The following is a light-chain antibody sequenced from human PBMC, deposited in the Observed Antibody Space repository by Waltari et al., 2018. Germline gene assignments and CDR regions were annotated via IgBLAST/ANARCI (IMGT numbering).Light chain of an antibody. CDR3: QQSYSTPWT. CDR1: QSISSY. J-gene: IGKJ1*01. V-gene: IGKV1-39*01. Sequence: DIQMTQSPSSLSASVGGRVTITCRASQSISSYLNWYHHKPGKAPNLLIYAAASLQSGVPSRFSGSGSGTDFTLTISSLQPEDFATYYCQQSYSTPWTFGQGTKVEIK. CDR2: AAA.